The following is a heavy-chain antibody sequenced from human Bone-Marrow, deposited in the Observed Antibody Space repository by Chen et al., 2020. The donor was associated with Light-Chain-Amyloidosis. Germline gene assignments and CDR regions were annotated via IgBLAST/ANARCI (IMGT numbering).Heavy chain of an antibody. CDR2: IIPVLGTT. CDR3: AREPGIAVPGATYYFDS. CDR1: GGTFSTYA. J-gene: IGHJ4*02. V-gene: IGHV1-69*01. Sequence: QVQLVQSGADVKKPGSSVKVSCTGSGGTFSTYAISWVRQVPGQGLEWMGAIIPVLGTTHYAQKFQGRVFITADASTNTAYMELSSLTSEDTAFYFCAREPGIAVPGATYYFDSWGQGTLVTVSS. D-gene: IGHD6-19*01.